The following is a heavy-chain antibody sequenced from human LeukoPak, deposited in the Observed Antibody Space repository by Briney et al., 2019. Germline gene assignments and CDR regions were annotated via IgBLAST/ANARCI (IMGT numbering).Heavy chain of an antibody. Sequence: ASVKVSCKASGYTFTSYGISWVRQAPGQGLEWMGWISAYNGNTNYAQKLQGRVTMTTDTSTSTAYMELRSLRSDDTAVYYCARWFEIILPTTVTTSIYYYYMDVWGKGTTVTVSS. CDR1: GYTFTSYG. V-gene: IGHV1-18*01. CDR3: ARWFEIILPTTVTTSIYYYYMDV. D-gene: IGHD4-11*01. J-gene: IGHJ6*03. CDR2: ISAYNGNT.